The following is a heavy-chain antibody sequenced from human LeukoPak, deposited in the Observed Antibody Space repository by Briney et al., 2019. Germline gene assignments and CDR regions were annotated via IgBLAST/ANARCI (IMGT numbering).Heavy chain of an antibody. CDR1: GFTFSSYG. CDR3: AKDWYSYCSGGSCYSDY. CDR2: ISYDGSNK. V-gene: IGHV3-30*18. J-gene: IGHJ4*02. Sequence: GRSLRLSCAASGFTFSSYGMHWVRQAPGKGLEWVAVISYDGSNKYYADSVKGRFTISRDNSKNTLYLQMNSLRAEDTAVYYCAKDWYSYCSGGSCYSDYWGQGTLVTVSS. D-gene: IGHD2-15*01.